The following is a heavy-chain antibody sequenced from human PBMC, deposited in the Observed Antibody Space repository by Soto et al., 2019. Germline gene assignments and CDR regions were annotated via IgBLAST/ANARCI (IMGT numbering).Heavy chain of an antibody. D-gene: IGHD2-8*02. Sequence: VWSLRLSCAASGFTFSSYWMSWVRQAPGKGLEWVSTILVSGSTHYEDSVRGRFTISRDTSKNTVYLQMKSLTPGDTAVYYCAKATATGAGDFETYGQGAKLTV. CDR1: GFTFSSYW. J-gene: IGHJ3*02. CDR3: AKATATGAGDFET. V-gene: IGHV3-23*01. CDR2: ILVSGST.